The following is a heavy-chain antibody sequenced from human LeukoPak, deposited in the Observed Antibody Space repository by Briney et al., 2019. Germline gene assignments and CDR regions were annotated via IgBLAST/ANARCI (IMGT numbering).Heavy chain of an antibody. CDR3: ARGYSNYFPFDY. J-gene: IGHJ4*02. D-gene: IGHD4-11*01. CDR2: IYYSGST. CDR1: GGSITSTGYY. V-gene: IGHV4-30-4*01. Sequence: SETLSLTCTVSGGSITSTGYYWSWIRQPPGKGLEWIGYIYYSGSTYYNPSLKSRVTISVDTSKNQFSLKLSSVTAADTAVYYCARGYSNYFPFDYWGQGTLVTVSS.